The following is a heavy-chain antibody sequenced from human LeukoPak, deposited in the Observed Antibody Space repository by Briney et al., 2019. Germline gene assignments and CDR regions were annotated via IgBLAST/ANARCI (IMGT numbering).Heavy chain of an antibody. J-gene: IGHJ4*02. Sequence: SETLSLTCTLSGGSISSYYWSWIRQPLGKELEWIGYIFYSGSTDYNPSLKSRGTISVDKSKNQFSLKLTSVTAADTAIYYCARGFGPYYFDCWGQGSLVTVSS. CDR1: GGSISSYY. CDR3: ARGFGPYYFDC. V-gene: IGHV4-59*01. CDR2: IFYSGST. D-gene: IGHD5-12*01.